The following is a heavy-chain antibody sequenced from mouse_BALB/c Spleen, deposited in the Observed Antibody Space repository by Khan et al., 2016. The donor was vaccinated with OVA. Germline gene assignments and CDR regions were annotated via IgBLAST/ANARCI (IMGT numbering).Heavy chain of an antibody. CDR3: ARRTTEYALDY. Sequence: QVHVKQSGAELARPGASVKMSCKASGYTFTSHTMHWVKQRPGQGLEWIGYINPRSGYTQYNQKFNDKATLTADISSSTAYMPLSSLTSEDAAVYYCARRTTEYALDYWGQGTSVTVSS. V-gene: IGHV1-4*01. J-gene: IGHJ4*01. D-gene: IGHD2-14*01. CDR2: INPRSGYT. CDR1: GYTFTSHT.